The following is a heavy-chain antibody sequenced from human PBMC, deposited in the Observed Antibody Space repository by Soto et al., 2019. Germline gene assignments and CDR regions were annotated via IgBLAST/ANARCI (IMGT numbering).Heavy chain of an antibody. J-gene: IGHJ5*02. CDR1: GYTLTELS. V-gene: IGHV1-24*01. Sequence: ASVKVSCKVSGYTLTELSMHWVRQAPGKGLEWMGGFDPEDGETIYAQKFQGRVTMTEDTSTDTAYMELSSLRSGDTAVYYCATVLRYYGSGSWFDPWGQGTLVTVSS. D-gene: IGHD3-10*01. CDR2: FDPEDGET. CDR3: ATVLRYYGSGSWFDP.